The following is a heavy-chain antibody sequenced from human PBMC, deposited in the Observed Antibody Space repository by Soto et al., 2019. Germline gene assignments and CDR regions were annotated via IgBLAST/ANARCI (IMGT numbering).Heavy chain of an antibody. CDR3: ARARDYGESLFDY. CDR1: GGSISSGGYY. V-gene: IGHV4-30-4*01. Sequence: QVQLQESGPGLLKPSQTLSLTCTVSGGSISSGGYYWSWIRQSPAKGLEWIAYIYNSGSTFYNPSLMGRITISGDPSKNQYSLRLTSVTAADTAIYYCARARDYGESLFDYWGQGTLVTVSS. J-gene: IGHJ4*02. CDR2: IYNSGST. D-gene: IGHD4-17*01.